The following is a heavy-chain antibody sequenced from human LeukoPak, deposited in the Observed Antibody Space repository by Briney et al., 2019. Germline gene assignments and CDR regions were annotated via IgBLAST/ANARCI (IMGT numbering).Heavy chain of an antibody. CDR1: GFTFSSYE. Sequence: PGGSLRLSCAASGFTFSSYEMNWVRQAPGKGLEWVSYISSSGSTIYYADSVKGRFTISRDNAKNSLYLQMNSLRAEDTAVYSCAREDTLGYYYMDVWGKGTTVTVSS. CDR2: ISSSGSTI. D-gene: IGHD7-27*01. J-gene: IGHJ6*03. V-gene: IGHV3-48*03. CDR3: AREDTLGYYYMDV.